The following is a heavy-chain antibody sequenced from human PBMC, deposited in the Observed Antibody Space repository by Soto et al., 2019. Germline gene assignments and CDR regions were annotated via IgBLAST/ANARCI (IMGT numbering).Heavy chain of an antibody. CDR1: GFTFSSYS. D-gene: IGHD2-8*01. Sequence: EVQLVESGGGLVQPGGSLRLSCAASGFTFSSYSMNWVRQAPGKGLEWVSHISISGSTTYYADSVKGRFTISRDNARNSVYLQMTSLRADDTAVYYCFTGGDGVTYWGANCGLGTLVTVSS. CDR3: FTGGDGVTYWGAN. J-gene: IGHJ4*02. V-gene: IGHV3-48*01. CDR2: ISISGSTT.